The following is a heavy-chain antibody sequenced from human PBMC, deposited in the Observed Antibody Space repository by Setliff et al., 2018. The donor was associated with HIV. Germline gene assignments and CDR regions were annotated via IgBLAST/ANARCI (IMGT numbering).Heavy chain of an antibody. J-gene: IGHJ6*03. V-gene: IGHV3-21*01. Sequence: GGSLRLSCAASGFIFRTYAMSWVRQAPGKGLEWVSSISSSSSYIYYADSVKGRFTISRDNAKNSLYLQMNSLRAEDTAVYYCARISVASRYNSDMDVWGKGTTVTVSS. CDR1: GFIFRTYA. CDR3: ARISVASRYNSDMDV. D-gene: IGHD5-12*01. CDR2: ISSSSSYI.